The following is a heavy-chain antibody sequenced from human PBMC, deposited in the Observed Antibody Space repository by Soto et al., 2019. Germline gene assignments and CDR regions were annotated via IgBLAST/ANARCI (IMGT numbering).Heavy chain of an antibody. Sequence: SETLSLTCAVYGGSFSGYYWSWIRQPPGKGLEWIGEINHSGSTNYNPSLKSRVTISVDTSKNQFSLKLSSVTAADTAVYYCAVGGVLGMRRSYFDYWGQGTLVTVSS. CDR2: INHSGST. CDR3: AVGGVLGMRRSYFDY. V-gene: IGHV4-34*01. D-gene: IGHD2-15*01. J-gene: IGHJ4*02. CDR1: GGSFSGYY.